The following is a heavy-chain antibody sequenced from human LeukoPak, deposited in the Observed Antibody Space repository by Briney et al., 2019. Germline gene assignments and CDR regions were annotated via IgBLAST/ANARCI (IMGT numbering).Heavy chain of an antibody. CDR2: IYYSGST. V-gene: IGHV4-59*01. J-gene: IGHJ4*02. D-gene: IGHD6-19*01. CDR3: ARDIAVAGTHFDY. Sequence: SETLSLTCTVSGGSISGYYWSWIRQPPGKGLEWIGYIYYSGSTNYNPSLKSRVTISVDTSKNQFSLKLNSVTAVDTAVYYCARDIAVAGTHFDYWGQGTLVTVSS. CDR1: GGSISGYY.